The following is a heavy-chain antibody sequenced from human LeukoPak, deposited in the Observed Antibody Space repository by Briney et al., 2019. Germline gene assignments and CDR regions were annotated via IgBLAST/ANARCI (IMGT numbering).Heavy chain of an antibody. J-gene: IGHJ4*02. CDR2: INRGATYI. Sequence: PGGSLRLSCTVSEFTFSSYSMNWVRQPPGKGLEWVASINRGATYIYYADSMKGRFTISSDDAKSSLYLQMNSLRAEDTAVYYCVRLRRNSDSSGYYYYYDYWGQGILVTVSS. CDR1: EFTFSSYS. D-gene: IGHD3-22*01. V-gene: IGHV3-21*01. CDR3: VRLRRNSDSSGYYYYYDY.